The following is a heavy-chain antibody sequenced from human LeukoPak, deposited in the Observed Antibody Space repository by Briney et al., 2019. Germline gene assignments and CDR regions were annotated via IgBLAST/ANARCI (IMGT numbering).Heavy chain of an antibody. J-gene: IGHJ4*02. V-gene: IGHV1-8*01. CDR3: ARGLTGRRMVRGVHLNY. D-gene: IGHD3-10*01. CDR1: GYTFTSYD. CDR2: MNPNRGNT. Sequence: GASVKVSFKASGYTFTSYDINWVRQATGQGLEWMGWMNPNRGNTGYAQKFQGRVTMTRNTSISTADMELSSLRSEDTAVYYCARGLTGRRMVRGVHLNYWGQVTLVTVSS.